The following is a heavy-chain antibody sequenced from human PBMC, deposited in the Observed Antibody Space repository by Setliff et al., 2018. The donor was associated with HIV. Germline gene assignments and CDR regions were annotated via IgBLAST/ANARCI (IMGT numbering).Heavy chain of an antibody. V-gene: IGHV4-59*08. CDR1: GGSISSYY. CDR2: IYYSGTT. J-gene: IGHJ6*03. CDR3: ARIVRWELVATSTFFYYYMDV. Sequence: SETLSLTCTVSGGSISSYYWTWLRQFPGKGLEWIGSIYYSGTTNYNPSLKSRVTIFADTPTNQFSLVLNSVTAADPAVYYCARIVRWELVATSTFFYYYMDVWGKGTTVTVSS. D-gene: IGHD1-26*01.